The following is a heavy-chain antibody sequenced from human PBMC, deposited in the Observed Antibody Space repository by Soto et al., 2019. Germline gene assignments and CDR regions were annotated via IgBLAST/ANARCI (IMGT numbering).Heavy chain of an antibody. D-gene: IGHD2-2*01. CDR3: ARVQVTAAMAVGLDP. Sequence: ASVKVSCKASGYTFTAYYIYWVRKSPGQGLEWLGWINPNTGDTEYAQKFQGRVTVTRDTSISTSYMELSSLRSDDTAVYYCARVQVTAAMAVGLDPWGPGTLVTVYS. CDR1: GYTFTAYY. CDR2: INPNTGDT. V-gene: IGHV1-2*02. J-gene: IGHJ5*02.